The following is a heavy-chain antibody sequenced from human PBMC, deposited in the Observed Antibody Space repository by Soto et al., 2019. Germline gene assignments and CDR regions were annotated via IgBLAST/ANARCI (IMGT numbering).Heavy chain of an antibody. CDR2: MNPNSGNT. Sequence: QVQLVQSGAEVKKPGASVKVSCKASGYTFTSYDINWVRQATGQGLEWMGWMNPNSGNTGYAQKFQGRVTMTRNTSRSTAYMGLSSLRSEDTAVYYCARGINYYDSGDDAFDSWGQGTMVTVSS. D-gene: IGHD3-10*01. J-gene: IGHJ3*02. CDR3: ARGINYYDSGDDAFDS. V-gene: IGHV1-8*01. CDR1: GYTFTSYD.